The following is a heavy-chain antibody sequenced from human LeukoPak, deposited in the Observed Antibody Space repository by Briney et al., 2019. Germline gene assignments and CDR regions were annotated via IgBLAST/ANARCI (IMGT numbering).Heavy chain of an antibody. CDR2: IIPIFGTA. V-gene: IGHV1-69*13. CDR3: ARGGIQLWLPDYFDY. Sequence: ASVTVSCKASGSTFSSYAISWVRQAPGQGLEWMGGIIPIFGTANYAQKFQGRVTITADESTSTAYMELSSLRSEDTAVYYCARGGIQLWLPDYFDYWGQGTLVTVSS. CDR1: GSTFSSYA. D-gene: IGHD5-18*01. J-gene: IGHJ4*02.